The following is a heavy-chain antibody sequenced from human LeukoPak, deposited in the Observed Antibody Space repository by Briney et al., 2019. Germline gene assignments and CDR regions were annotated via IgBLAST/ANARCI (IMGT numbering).Heavy chain of an antibody. CDR1: GFTFSSYA. Sequence: GGSLRLSCAVSGFTFSSYAMTWVRQAPGKGLEWVSAISASGGTHYADSVKGRFTISRDNSKNTLLLQMNNLRAEDTAVYYCGSPQYYDFWGGADYWGQGTLVTVSS. D-gene: IGHD3-3*01. V-gene: IGHV3-23*01. J-gene: IGHJ4*02. CDR3: GSPQYYDFWGGADY. CDR2: ISASGGT.